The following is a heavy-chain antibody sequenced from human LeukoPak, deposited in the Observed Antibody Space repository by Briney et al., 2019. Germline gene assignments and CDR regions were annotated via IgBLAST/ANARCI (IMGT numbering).Heavy chain of an antibody. CDR2: ISSGSSTI. J-gene: IGHJ4*02. CDR3: AREPPGNYDSTSYYYAHFDS. V-gene: IGHV3-48*02. Sequence: GGSLRLSCAATGFTFSSYAMSWVRQAPGKGLEWLSYISSGSSTIYYADSVKGRFAISRDNAKNSLYLQMNSLRDEDTAVYYCAREPPGNYDSTSYYYAHFDSWGQGTLVTVSS. CDR1: GFTFSSYA. D-gene: IGHD3-22*01.